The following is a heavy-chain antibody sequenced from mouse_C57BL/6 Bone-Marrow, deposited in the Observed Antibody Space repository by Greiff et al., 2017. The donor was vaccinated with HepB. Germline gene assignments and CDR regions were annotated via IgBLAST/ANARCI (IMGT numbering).Heavy chain of an antibody. J-gene: IGHJ2*01. CDR3: TRTTVVYFDY. D-gene: IGHD1-1*01. CDR2: IRNKANNHAT. Sequence: EVQVVESGGGLVQPGGSMKLSCAASGFTFSDAWMDWVRQSPEKGLEWVAEIRNKANNHATYYAESVKGRFTISRDDSKSSVYLQMNSLRAEDTGIYYCTRTTVVYFDYWGQGTTLTVSS. CDR1: GFTFSDAW. V-gene: IGHV6-6*01.